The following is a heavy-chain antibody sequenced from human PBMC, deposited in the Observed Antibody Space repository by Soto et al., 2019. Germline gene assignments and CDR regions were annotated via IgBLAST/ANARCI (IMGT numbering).Heavy chain of an antibody. CDR3: ARKGLGVYYYYGLDV. CDR2: ISASNGDT. Sequence: QVQLVQSGAEVKKPGASVKVSCKASGYTFTSYGITWVRQAPGQGLEWMGWISASNGDTNYAQKFQGRLTMTTDTSTSTAYMELRSLRSDDTAVYYCARKGLGVYYYYGLDVWGQGTTVTASS. D-gene: IGHD2-8*01. CDR1: GYTFTSYG. V-gene: IGHV1-18*01. J-gene: IGHJ6*02.